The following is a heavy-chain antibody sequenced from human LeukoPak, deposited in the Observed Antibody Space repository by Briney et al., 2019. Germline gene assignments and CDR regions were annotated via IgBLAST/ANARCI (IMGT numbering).Heavy chain of an antibody. J-gene: IGHJ3*02. CDR1: GFTFSSYS. CDR3: ASPEYSYGFNDAFDI. Sequence: PGRSLRLSCAASGFTFSSYSMNWVRQASGKGLEWVSSISSSSSYIYYADSVKGRFTISRDNAKNSLYLQMNSLRAEDTAVYYCASPEYSYGFNDAFDIWGQGTMVTVSS. D-gene: IGHD5-18*01. V-gene: IGHV3-21*01. CDR2: ISSSSSYI.